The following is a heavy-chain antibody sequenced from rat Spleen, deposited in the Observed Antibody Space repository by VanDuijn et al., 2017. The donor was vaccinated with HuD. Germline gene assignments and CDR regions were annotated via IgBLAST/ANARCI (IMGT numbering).Heavy chain of an antibody. CDR1: GFTFSDYY. V-gene: IGHV5-29*01. D-gene: IGHD1-11*01. CDR3: AKDDGGYSGDYFDY. J-gene: IGHJ2*01. Sequence: EVQLVESDGGLVQPGRSLKLSCAASGFTFSDYYMAWVRQAPTKGLEWVATINYDGSNTYYRDSVKGRFTISTDNAKSTLYLQMDSLRSEDTATYYCAKDDGGYSGDYFDYWGQGVMVTVSS. CDR2: INYDGSNT.